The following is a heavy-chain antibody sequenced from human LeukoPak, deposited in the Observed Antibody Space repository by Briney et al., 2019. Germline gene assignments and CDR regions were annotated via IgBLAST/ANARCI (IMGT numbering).Heavy chain of an antibody. V-gene: IGHV1-18*01. Sequence: GASVKVSCKASGYTFTSYGISWVRQAPGQGIEWMGWISAYNGNTNYAQKLQGRVTMTTDTSTSTAYMELRSLRSDDTAVYYCARALRGVVAAVDYYGMDVWGQGTTVTVSS. D-gene: IGHD2-15*01. CDR3: ARALRGVVAAVDYYGMDV. CDR1: GYTFTSYG. J-gene: IGHJ6*02. CDR2: ISAYNGNT.